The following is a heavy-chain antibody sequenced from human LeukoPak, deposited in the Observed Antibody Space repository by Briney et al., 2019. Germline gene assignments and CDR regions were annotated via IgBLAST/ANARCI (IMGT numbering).Heavy chain of an antibody. Sequence: QTGGSLRLSCAASGFTFSSYAMSWVRQAPGKGLEWVSGISGNGGTTYYADSVEGRFTISRDNAKNSLYLQMNSLRAEDTAVYYCATDLFDYMDVWGKGTTVTVSS. J-gene: IGHJ6*03. D-gene: IGHD2-21*01. CDR3: ATDLFDYMDV. CDR2: ISGNGGTT. CDR1: GFTFSSYA. V-gene: IGHV3-23*01.